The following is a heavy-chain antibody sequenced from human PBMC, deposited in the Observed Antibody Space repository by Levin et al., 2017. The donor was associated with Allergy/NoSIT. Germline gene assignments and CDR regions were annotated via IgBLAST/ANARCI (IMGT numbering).Heavy chain of an antibody. J-gene: IGHJ4*02. V-gene: IGHV3-66*01. CDR2: IYSGGST. CDR1: GFTVSSNY. CDR3: AVYSYGSIDY. D-gene: IGHD5-18*01. Sequence: GGSLRLSCAASGFTVSSNYMSWVRQAPGKGLECVSVIYSGGSTYYADSVKGRFTVSRDSSKNTLYLQMNSLRAEDTAVYYCAVYSYGSIDYWGQGTLVAVSS.